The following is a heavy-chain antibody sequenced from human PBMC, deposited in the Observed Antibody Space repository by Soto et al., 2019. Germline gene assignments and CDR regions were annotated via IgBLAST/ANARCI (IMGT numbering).Heavy chain of an antibody. CDR2: TSSDDNHK. J-gene: IGHJ4*02. CDR3: ARASGPPGYFFDF. CDR1: GLSFSDSA. V-gene: IGHV3-30-3*01. Sequence: QVQLVESGGGVVQPGRSLRLSCAASGLSFSDSAMHWVRQAPGKRLEWVALTSSDDNHKYYADSVKGRFTISRDNSNNTLLLQMVSLRPDVTAKYYCARASGPPGYFFDFWGQGALVTVSS. D-gene: IGHD3-10*01.